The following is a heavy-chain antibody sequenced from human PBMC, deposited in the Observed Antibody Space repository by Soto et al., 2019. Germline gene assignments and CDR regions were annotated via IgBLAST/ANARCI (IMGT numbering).Heavy chain of an antibody. J-gene: IGHJ6*03. CDR2: INAGNGNT. D-gene: IGHD2-21*02. CDR3: ARETVTYYYYYMDV. Sequence: ASVKVSCKASGYTFTSYAMHWVRQAPGQRLEWMGWINAGNGNTKYSQKFQGRVTMTTDTSTSTAYMELRSLRSDDTAVYYCARETVTYYYYYMDVWGKGTTVTVSS. CDR1: GYTFTSYA. V-gene: IGHV1-3*01.